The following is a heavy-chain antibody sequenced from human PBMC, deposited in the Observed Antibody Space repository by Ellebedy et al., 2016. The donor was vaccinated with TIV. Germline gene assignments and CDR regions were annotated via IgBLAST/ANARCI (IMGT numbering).Heavy chain of an antibody. CDR2: IYSSWNT. J-gene: IGHJ4*02. Sequence: MPGGSLRLSCTVSGYSISSRNLYWGWIRQAPGKGLQWIGSIYSSWNTYYNPSLESRVTMSIDTSKNQFSLKLTSVTAADTAVYYCAANRRISCYFYWGQGTLVTVSS. V-gene: IGHV4-39*07. CDR1: GYSISSRNLY. CDR3: AANRRISCYFY. D-gene: IGHD2-2*01.